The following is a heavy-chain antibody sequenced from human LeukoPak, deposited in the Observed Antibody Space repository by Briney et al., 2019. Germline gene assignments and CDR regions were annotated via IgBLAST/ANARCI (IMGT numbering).Heavy chain of an antibody. Sequence: PGGSLRLSCAASGLAFSRTWMHWVRQVPGKGPMWVSQIISDGSSTTYADSVKGRFTTSRDNSKNTLYLQMNSLRAEDTAVYYCAKNRARQDYGGNSESFYYGMDVWGQGTTVTVSS. CDR1: GLAFSRTW. CDR2: IISDGSST. V-gene: IGHV3-74*01. J-gene: IGHJ6*02. D-gene: IGHD4-23*01. CDR3: AKNRARQDYGGNSESFYYGMDV.